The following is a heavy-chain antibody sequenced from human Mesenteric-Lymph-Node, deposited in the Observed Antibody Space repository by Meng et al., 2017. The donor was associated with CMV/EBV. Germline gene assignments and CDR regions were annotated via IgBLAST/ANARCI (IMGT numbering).Heavy chain of an antibody. V-gene: IGHV1-2*02. Sequence: ASVKVSCKASGYTFTDCYIHWVRQAPGQGLEWMGWINPNNGGTNYAQKFQGRVTVTRDTSITTAYMELSRLRSDDTAVYYCARVDYDSGAVLDYWGQGTLVTVSS. D-gene: IGHD3-22*01. CDR1: GYTFTDCY. CDR2: INPNNGGT. CDR3: ARVDYDSGAVLDY. J-gene: IGHJ4*02.